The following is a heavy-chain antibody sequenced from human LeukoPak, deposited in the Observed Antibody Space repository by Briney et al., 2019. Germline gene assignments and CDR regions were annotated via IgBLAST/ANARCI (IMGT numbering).Heavy chain of an antibody. CDR1: GFTFSDYY. V-gene: IGHV3-11*01. CDR3: AREWAVRGGDWPLDY. CDR2: ISSSGSTI. D-gene: IGHD2-21*02. Sequence: GGSLRLSCAASGFTFSDYYMSWLRQAPGKGLEWVSYISSSGSTIYYADSVKGRFTISRDNAKNSLYLQMNSLRAEDTAVYDCAREWAVRGGDWPLDYWGQGTLVTVSS. J-gene: IGHJ4*02.